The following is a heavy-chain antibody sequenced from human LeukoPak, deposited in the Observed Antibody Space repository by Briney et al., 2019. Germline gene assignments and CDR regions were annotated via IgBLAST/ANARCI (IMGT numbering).Heavy chain of an antibody. D-gene: IGHD3-10*01. J-gene: IGHJ4*02. CDR2: ISSSGSTI. V-gene: IGHV3-11*01. CDR3: ARDFGRSMVRGVIGY. Sequence: PGGSLRLSCAASGFTFSDYYVSWIRQAPGKGLEWVSYISSSGSTIYYADSVKGRFTISRDNAKNSLYLQMNSLRAEDTAVYYCARDFGRSMVRGVIGYWGQGTLVTVSS. CDR1: GFTFSDYY.